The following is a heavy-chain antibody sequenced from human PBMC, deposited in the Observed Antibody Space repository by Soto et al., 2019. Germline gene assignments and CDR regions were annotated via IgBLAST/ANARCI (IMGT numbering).Heavy chain of an antibody. CDR1: GYTFTSYG. V-gene: IGHV1-18*01. D-gene: IGHD2-15*01. Sequence: ASVKVSCKASGYTFTSYGISWVRQAPGQGLEWMGWISAYNGNTNYAQKLQGRVTMTTDTSTSTAYMELRSLRSDDTAVYYCAGANIIVVVPNPQGFDPWGQGTLVTVSS. J-gene: IGHJ5*02. CDR2: ISAYNGNT. CDR3: AGANIIVVVPNPQGFDP.